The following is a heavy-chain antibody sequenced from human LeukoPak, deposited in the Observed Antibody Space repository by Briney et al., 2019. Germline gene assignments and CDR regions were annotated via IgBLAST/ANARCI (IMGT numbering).Heavy chain of an antibody. CDR1: GFTFSSYA. Sequence: GGSLRLSCAASGFTFSSYAMHWVRQAPGKGLEWVAVISYDGSNKYYADSVKGRFTISRDNSKNTLYLQMNSLRAEDTAVYYCARDGYYDFWSGYYNYFDYWGRGTLVTVSS. J-gene: IGHJ4*02. D-gene: IGHD3-3*01. V-gene: IGHV3-30*04. CDR2: ISYDGSNK. CDR3: ARDGYYDFWSGYYNYFDY.